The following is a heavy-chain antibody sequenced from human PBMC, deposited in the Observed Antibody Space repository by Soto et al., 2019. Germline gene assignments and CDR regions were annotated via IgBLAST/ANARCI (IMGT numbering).Heavy chain of an antibody. D-gene: IGHD2-21*01. J-gene: IGHJ4*02. V-gene: IGHV3-66*01. Sequence: EVQLVESGGGLVQPGGSLRLSCAASGLTVSSNYMSWVRQAPGKGLEWVSVIYSGGSTYYADSVKGRFTISRDDSKNTLYLQMNSLRAEDTAVYYCARRREGQLFDYWGQGILVTVSS. CDR2: IYSGGST. CDR3: ARRREGQLFDY. CDR1: GLTVSSNY.